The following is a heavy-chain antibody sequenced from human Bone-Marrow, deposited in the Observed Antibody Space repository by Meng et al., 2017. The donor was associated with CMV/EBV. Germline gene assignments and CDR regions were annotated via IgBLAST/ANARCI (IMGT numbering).Heavy chain of an antibody. J-gene: IGHJ5*02. V-gene: IGHV6-1*01. D-gene: IGHD2-2*01. CDR2: TYYRSKWYN. Sequence: SSNRAAWNWIRQPPSRGLEWLGRTYYRSKWYNDYAVSVKSRITINPDTSKNQFSLQLNSVTPEDTAVYYCAFSNCSSTSCWDWFDPWGQGTLVTVSS. CDR3: AFSNCSSTSCWDWFDP. CDR1: SSNRAA.